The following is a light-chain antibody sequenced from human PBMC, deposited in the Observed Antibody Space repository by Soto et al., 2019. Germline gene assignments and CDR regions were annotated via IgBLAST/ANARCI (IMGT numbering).Light chain of an antibody. Sequence: GAPGQRVTISCTGSSSNIGAGYDVHWYQQLPGRAPKPLIYGNSNRPSGVPDRFSGSKSGTSATLVITGLQAEDEADYFYQSYDNTLSGFVFGTGTKVTVL. V-gene: IGLV1-40*01. CDR3: QSYDNTLSGFV. CDR1: SSNIGAGYD. J-gene: IGLJ1*01. CDR2: GNS.